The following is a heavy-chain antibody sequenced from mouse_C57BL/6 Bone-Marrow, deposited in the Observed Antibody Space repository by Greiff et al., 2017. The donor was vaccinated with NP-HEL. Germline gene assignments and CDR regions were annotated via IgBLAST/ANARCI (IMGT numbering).Heavy chain of an antibody. V-gene: IGHV1-50*01. CDR1: GYTFTSYW. J-gene: IGHJ2*01. CDR3: ARGLRYPDY. CDR2: IDPSDSYT. Sequence: QVQLQQPGAELVKPGASVKLSCKASGYTFTSYWMQWVKQRPGQGLEWIGEIDPSDSYTNYNQKFKGKATLTVDTSSSTAYMQLSSLTSEDAAVYYGARGLRYPDYWGQGTTLTVSS. D-gene: IGHD1-1*01.